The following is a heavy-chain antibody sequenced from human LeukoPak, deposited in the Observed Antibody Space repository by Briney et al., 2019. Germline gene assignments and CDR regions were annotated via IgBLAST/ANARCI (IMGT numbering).Heavy chain of an antibody. V-gene: IGHV4-39*01. J-gene: IGHJ4*02. Sequence: SETLSLTCTVSGGSISSSSYYWGWIRQPPGKGLEWIGSIYYSGSTYYNPSLKSRVTISVDTSKNQFSLKLSSVTAADTAVYHCARQPVSGSYYGDYFDYWGQGTLVTVSS. CDR1: GGSISSSSYY. CDR3: ARQPVSGSYYGDYFDY. CDR2: IYYSGST. D-gene: IGHD1-26*01.